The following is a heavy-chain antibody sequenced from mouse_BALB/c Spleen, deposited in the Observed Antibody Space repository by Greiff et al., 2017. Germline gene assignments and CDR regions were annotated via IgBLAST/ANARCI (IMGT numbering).Heavy chain of an antibody. D-gene: IGHD1-1*01. CDR2: IDPANGNT. J-gene: IGHJ4*01. CDR1: GFNIKDTY. V-gene: IGHV14-3*02. CDR3: ARSRSYYGYAMDY. Sequence: VQLKQSGAELVKPGASVKLSCTASGFNIKDTYMHWVKQRPEQGLEWIGRIDPANGNTKYDPKFQGKATITADTSSNTAYLQLSRLTSEDTAVYYWARSRSYYGYAMDYWGQGTSVTVSS.